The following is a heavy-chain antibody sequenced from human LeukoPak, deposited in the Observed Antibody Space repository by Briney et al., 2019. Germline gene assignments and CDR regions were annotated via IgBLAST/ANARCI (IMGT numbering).Heavy chain of an antibody. J-gene: IGHJ1*01. D-gene: IGHD3-16*01. Sequence: GGSLRLSCAASGFSFDDNAMYWVRQAPGKGLGWVSLISGDGATTYYADSVKGRFNISRDNSKSSLYLQMNSLRSEGSALYYCAKDNQRGGFQHWGQGTLVTVSS. CDR3: AKDNQRGGFQH. CDR2: ISGDGATT. CDR1: GFSFDDNA. V-gene: IGHV3-43*02.